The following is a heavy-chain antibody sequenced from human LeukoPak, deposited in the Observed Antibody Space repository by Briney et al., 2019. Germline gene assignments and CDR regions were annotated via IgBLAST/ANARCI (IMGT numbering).Heavy chain of an antibody. Sequence: GGSLRLSCAASGFTFSDYYMSWIRQAPGKGLEWVAVISYDGSNKYYADSVKDRFTISRDNSKNTLYLQMNSLRAEDTAVYYCATVPPELYYYDSSGPGDAFDIWGQGTMVTVSS. CDR2: ISYDGSNK. CDR1: GFTFSDYY. CDR3: ATVPPELYYYDSSGPGDAFDI. V-gene: IGHV3-30*03. J-gene: IGHJ3*02. D-gene: IGHD3-22*01.